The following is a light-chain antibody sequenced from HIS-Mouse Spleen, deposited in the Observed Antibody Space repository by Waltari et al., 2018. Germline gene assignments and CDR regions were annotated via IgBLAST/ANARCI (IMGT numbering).Light chain of an antibody. CDR3: CSYAGSSTWV. Sequence: QSALTQPASVSGSPGQSITISCTGTSSDVGSYNLVSWYQQHPGKAPNLMIYEGSKRPSGVSNRFSGSKSGNTASLTISGLQAEDEADYYCCSYAGSSTWVFGGGTKPTVL. CDR2: EGS. J-gene: IGLJ3*02. V-gene: IGLV2-23*01. CDR1: SSDVGSYNL.